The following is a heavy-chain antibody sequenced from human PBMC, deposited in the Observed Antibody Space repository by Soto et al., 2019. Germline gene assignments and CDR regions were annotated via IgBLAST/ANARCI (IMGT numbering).Heavy chain of an antibody. J-gene: IGHJ4*02. D-gene: IGHD2-21*02. CDR1: GFTFSSYT. Sequence: LRLSCAASGFTFSSYTLNWVRRAPGKGLEWVATSSDRRTGNTHYSDSVRGRFTLSRDYSRNILFLQMDSLRADDTALYYCTTWLTAHFDYWGRGTQVTVSS. CDR2: SSDRRTGNT. CDR3: TTWLTAHFDY. V-gene: IGHV3-23*01.